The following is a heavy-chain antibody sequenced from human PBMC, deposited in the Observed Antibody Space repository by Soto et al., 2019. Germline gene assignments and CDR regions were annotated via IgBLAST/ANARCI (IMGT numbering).Heavy chain of an antibody. CDR3: ARGVGSGTYYNQYNWFDP. V-gene: IGHV1-18*01. CDR2: ISAYNGNT. J-gene: IGHJ5*02. CDR1: GYTFTSYG. Sequence: ASVKVSCKASGYTFTSYGISWVRQAPGQRLEWMGWISAYNGNTNHAQKLQGRVTMTTDTSTSTAYMELRSLRSDDTAVYYCARGVGSGTYYNQYNWFDPWGQGTLVTVSS. D-gene: IGHD3-10*01.